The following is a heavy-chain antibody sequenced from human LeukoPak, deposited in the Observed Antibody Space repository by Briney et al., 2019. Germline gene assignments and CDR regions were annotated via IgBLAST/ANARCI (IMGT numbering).Heavy chain of an antibody. CDR2: MNPNSGNT. CDR1: GYTFTSYD. CDR3: ARRTVTTGGPDY. J-gene: IGHJ4*02. D-gene: IGHD4-17*01. V-gene: IGHV1-8*01. Sequence: ASVKVSCKASGYTFTSYDINWERQATGQGLEWMGWMNPNSGNTGYAQKFQGRVTMTRNTSISTAYMELSSLRSEDTAVYYCARRTVTTGGPDYWGQGTLVTVSS.